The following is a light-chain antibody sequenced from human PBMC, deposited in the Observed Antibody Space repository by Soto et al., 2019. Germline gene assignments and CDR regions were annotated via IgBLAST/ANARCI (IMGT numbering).Light chain of an antibody. Sequence: QAVVTQPPSVSGAPGQRVTISCTGSSSNIGAGFDVHWYQHLPGTAPKLLIYGNSNRPSGVPDRFSGSKSGTSASLAITGLQAEDEADYHCQSYDSSLSGSWVFGGGTKVTVL. CDR3: QSYDSSLSGSWV. CDR1: SSNIGAGFD. CDR2: GNS. V-gene: IGLV1-40*01. J-gene: IGLJ3*02.